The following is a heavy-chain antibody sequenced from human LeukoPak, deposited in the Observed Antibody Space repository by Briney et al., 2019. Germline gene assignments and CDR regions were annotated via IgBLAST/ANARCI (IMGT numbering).Heavy chain of an antibody. CDR3: ARVGDLYCSVGACFRRWFDY. Sequence: PSETLSLTCTVSGGSISSYYWTWLRQPPGKGLEWIGYIYHSGSTNYNPSLKSRVTISVDTSKNQLSLKLSSVTAADTAVYYCARVGDLYCSVGACFRRWFDYWGQGTLVTVSS. V-gene: IGHV4-59*01. CDR1: GGSISSYY. CDR2: IYHSGST. D-gene: IGHD2-15*01. J-gene: IGHJ4*02.